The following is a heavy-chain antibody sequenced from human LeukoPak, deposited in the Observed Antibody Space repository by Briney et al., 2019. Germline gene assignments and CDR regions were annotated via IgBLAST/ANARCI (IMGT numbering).Heavy chain of an antibody. D-gene: IGHD3-9*01. Sequence: GGSLRLSCAASGFTFDDYAMHWVRQAPGKGLEWVSGISWNSASIGYADSVKGRFTISRDNAKNSLYLQMNSLRAEDTALYYCAKNTTQYYDILAGDGEFDYWGQGTLVTVSS. V-gene: IGHV3-9*01. CDR1: GFTFDDYA. CDR2: ISWNSASI. CDR3: AKNTTQYYDILAGDGEFDY. J-gene: IGHJ4*02.